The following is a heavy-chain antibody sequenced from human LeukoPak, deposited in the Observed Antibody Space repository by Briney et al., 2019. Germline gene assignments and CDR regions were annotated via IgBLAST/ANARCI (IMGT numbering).Heavy chain of an antibody. V-gene: IGHV5-51*01. J-gene: IGHJ3*02. D-gene: IGHD3-10*01. CDR2: IYPGDSYT. CDR1: GYSFTSYW. CDR3: ARRSGSDALDI. Sequence: GESLKISCKGSGYSFTSYWIAWVRQMPGKGLEWMGIIYPGDSYTTYSPSFQGQVTISADKSISTAYLQWRSLRASDTAMYYCARRSGSDALDIWGQGTMVTVSS.